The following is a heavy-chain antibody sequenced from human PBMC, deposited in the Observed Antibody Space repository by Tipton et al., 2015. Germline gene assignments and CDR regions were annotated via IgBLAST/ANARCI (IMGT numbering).Heavy chain of an antibody. CDR1: GYTFTNYP. J-gene: IGHJ6*02. V-gene: IGHV1-18*01. Sequence: QSGAEVKKPGASVKVSCKTSGYTFTNYPITWVRQAPGQGLEWMGWISTYNGNTNYAQNIQGRLTMTTDTSTSTAYMELRSLRSDDTAVYYCARAPTPGGNSHYYYGLDVWGQGTTVTVSS. CDR2: ISTYNGNT. CDR3: ARAPTPGGNSHYYYGLDV. D-gene: IGHD4-23*01.